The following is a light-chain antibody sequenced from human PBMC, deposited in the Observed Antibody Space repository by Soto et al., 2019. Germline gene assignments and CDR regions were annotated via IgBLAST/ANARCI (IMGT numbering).Light chain of an antibody. J-gene: IGLJ2*01. V-gene: IGLV1-51*01. CDR1: SSNIGNNY. Sequence: QSVLTQPPSVSAAPGQKVTISCSGFSSNIGNNYVSWYQQVPGTAPKLLIYENNKRPSGIPDRFSGSKSGTSATLDITGLQTGDEADYYCGTWGSSLSAGVFGGGTKLTVL. CDR2: ENN. CDR3: GTWGSSLSAGV.